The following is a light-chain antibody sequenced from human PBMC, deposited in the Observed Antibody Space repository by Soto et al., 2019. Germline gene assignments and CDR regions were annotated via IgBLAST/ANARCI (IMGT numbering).Light chain of an antibody. CDR3: QQWSRWPRET. J-gene: IGKJ3*01. CDR1: QSVSSY. CDR2: EAS. Sequence: EVVLTQSPVTLSLSPGERATLSCRASQSVSSYLAWYQQKPGQAPRLVIYEASKRATGIPARFSGSGSGTDFTLTITNLEPEDFAVYFCQQWSRWPRETFGPGNTVDIK. V-gene: IGKV3-11*01.